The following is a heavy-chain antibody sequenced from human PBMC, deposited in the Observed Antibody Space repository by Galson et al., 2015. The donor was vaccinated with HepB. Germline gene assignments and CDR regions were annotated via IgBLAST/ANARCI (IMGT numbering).Heavy chain of an antibody. D-gene: IGHD3-9*01. V-gene: IGHV1-18*04. CDR1: GYTFTSYG. Sequence: SVKVSCKASGYTFTSYGISWVRQAPGQGLEWMGWISAYNGNTNYAQKLQGRVTMTTDTSTSTAYMELRSLRSDDTAVYYCARESQAHYDILTTDYWGQGTLVTVSS. CDR3: ARESQAHYDILTTDY. CDR2: ISAYNGNT. J-gene: IGHJ4*02.